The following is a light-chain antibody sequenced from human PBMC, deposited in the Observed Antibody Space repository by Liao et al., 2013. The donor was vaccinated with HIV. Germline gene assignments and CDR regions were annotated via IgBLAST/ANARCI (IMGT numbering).Light chain of an antibody. J-gene: IGLJ2*01. Sequence: SDELTQPPSVSVSPGQTARITCSGNNLGDKSASWYQLKPGQSPILVIYQRSRRPSGIPERFSGSNSGNTASLTITGTQAMDEADYYCQAWDSTTAVFGGGTKLTVL. CDR2: QRS. CDR1: NLGDKS. CDR3: QAWDSTTAV. V-gene: IGLV3-1*01.